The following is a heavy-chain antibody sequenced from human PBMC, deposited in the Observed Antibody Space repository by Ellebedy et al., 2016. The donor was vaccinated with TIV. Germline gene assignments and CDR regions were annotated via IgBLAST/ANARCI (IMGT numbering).Heavy chain of an antibody. J-gene: IGHJ4*02. V-gene: IGHV4-59*01. CDR1: SGSISSYY. D-gene: IGHD6-19*01. CDR2: IYHSGST. Sequence: MPSETLSLTCTVSSGSISSYYWIWIRQPPGKGLEWIGHIYHSGSTNHNPSLKSRVTMSIDTSENQFSLKLSSVTAADTAVYYCAKKHRSGWYFDYWGQGTPVTVSS. CDR3: AKKHRSGWYFDY.